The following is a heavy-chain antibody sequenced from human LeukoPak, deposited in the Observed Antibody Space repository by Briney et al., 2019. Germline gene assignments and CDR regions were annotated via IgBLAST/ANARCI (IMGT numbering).Heavy chain of an antibody. D-gene: IGHD3-22*01. V-gene: IGHV3-48*02. CDR3: ARASPSGYDY. CDR2: IGSGSSAI. J-gene: IGHJ4*02. CDR1: GFTFSSFV. Sequence: GGSLRLSCVASGFTFSSFVMNWVRQAPGKGLEWVSYIGSGSSAIHYADSVKGRFTIFRDNAKNSLYLQMNSMRDEDAAVYRCARASPSGYDYWGQGTLVTVSS.